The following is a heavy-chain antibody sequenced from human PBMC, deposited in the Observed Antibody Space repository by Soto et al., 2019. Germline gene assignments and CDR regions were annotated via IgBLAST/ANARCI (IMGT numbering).Heavy chain of an antibody. V-gene: IGHV4-39*07. D-gene: IGHD3-10*01. CDR2: IYYSGST. CDR1: GGSISSSTYY. CDR3: AREGSVLLWFGESIPTGYFQH. Sequence: PSETLSLTCTVSGGSISSSTYYWGWIRQPPGKGLEWIGSIYYSGSTYYNPSLKSRVTISVDTSKNQFSLKLSSVTAADTAVYYCAREGSVLLWFGESIPTGYFQHWGQGTLVTVSS. J-gene: IGHJ1*01.